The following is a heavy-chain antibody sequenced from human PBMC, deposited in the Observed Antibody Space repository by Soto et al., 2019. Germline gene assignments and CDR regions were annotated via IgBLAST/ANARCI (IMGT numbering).Heavy chain of an antibody. V-gene: IGHV3-23*01. CDR1: GFTFNNYA. CDR3: AKVRGGSGSLTPRVDF. J-gene: IGHJ4*02. D-gene: IGHD3-10*01. Sequence: EVQLLESGGGLVQPGGSLRLSCAASGFTFNNYAMTWVRQAPGKGLEWVSAISGGGDTTSYADSVKGRFTVSRDGPKNTLYLQMGRLRAEDTALYYCAKVRGGSGSLTPRVDFWGQGTLVTVSS. CDR2: ISGGGDTT.